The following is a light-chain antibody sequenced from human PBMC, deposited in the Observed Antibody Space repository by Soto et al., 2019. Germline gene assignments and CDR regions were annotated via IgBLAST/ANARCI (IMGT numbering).Light chain of an antibody. CDR2: DDS. V-gene: IGLV3-21*02. J-gene: IGLJ3*02. CDR3: QVWDSGSDHPDWV. Sequence: SYELTQPPSVSVAPGQTARITCGGTNIGSKSVHWYQQKPGQAPVLVVYDDSDRPSGIPERFSGYNSGNTATLTTTRVEAGDEADYYCQVWDSGSDHPDWVFGGGTKLTVL. CDR1: NIGSKS.